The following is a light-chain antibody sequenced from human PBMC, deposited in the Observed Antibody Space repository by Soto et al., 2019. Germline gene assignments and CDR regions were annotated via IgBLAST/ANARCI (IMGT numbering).Light chain of an antibody. CDR3: QQYKTYSTWT. CDR2: EAS. J-gene: IGKJ1*01. CDR1: QNTNTW. Sequence: DIQMTQSPSTLSASVGDRVTITCRASQNTNTWLAWYQQKPGKAPKLLIYEASNLESGVPSRFSGSGSGTEFTLTISSLQPEDSATYYCQQYKTYSTWTFGQGTKVDI. V-gene: IGKV1-5*01.